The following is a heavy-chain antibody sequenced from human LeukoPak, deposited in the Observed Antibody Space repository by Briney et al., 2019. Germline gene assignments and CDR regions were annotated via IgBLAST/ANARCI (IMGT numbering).Heavy chain of an antibody. Sequence: GGSLRLSCAASGFTFSTYAMSWLRQAPRKRLEWVSSISSTSTYIYYADSVKGRFTISRDNAKNSLYLQMSLLSAEDTAVYFCARGLGGVSIGASWGQGTLVTVSS. V-gene: IGHV3-21*01. D-gene: IGHD3-10*01. J-gene: IGHJ5*02. CDR1: GFTFSTYA. CDR2: ISSTSTYI. CDR3: ARGLGGVSIGAS.